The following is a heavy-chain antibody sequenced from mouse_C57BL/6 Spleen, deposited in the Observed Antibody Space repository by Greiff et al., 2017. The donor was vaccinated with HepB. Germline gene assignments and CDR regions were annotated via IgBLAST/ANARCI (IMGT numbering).Heavy chain of an antibody. D-gene: IGHD2-2*01. Sequence: EVQLQQSGAELVRPGASVKLSCTASGFNIKDDYMPWVKQRPEQGLEWIGWIDPENGDTEYASKFQGKATITAATTSNTAYLQLSSLTSEETAVYYWTTCGGDDGGTIAMDYLGQGTSVTVSS. J-gene: IGHJ4*01. V-gene: IGHV14-4*01. CDR2: IDPENGDT. CDR3: TTCGGDDGGTIAMDY. CDR1: GFNIKDDY.